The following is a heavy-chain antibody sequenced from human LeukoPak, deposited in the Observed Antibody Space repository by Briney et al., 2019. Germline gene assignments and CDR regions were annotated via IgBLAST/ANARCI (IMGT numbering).Heavy chain of an antibody. D-gene: IGHD3-22*01. V-gene: IGHV3-15*07. CDR1: GFTFSTYS. Sequence: GGSLRLSCAASGFTFSTYSMNWVRQAPGKGLEWVGRIKSKTDGGTTDYAAPVKGRFTISRDDSKNTLYLQMNSLKTEDTAVYYCTTVSDYYDSSSGAFDIWGQGTMVTVSS. CDR2: IKSKTDGGTT. J-gene: IGHJ3*02. CDR3: TTVSDYYDSSSGAFDI.